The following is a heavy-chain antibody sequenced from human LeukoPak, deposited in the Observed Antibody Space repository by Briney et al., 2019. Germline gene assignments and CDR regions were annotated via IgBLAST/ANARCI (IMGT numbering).Heavy chain of an antibody. CDR1: GFTFSSYG. Sequence: GRSLRLSCAASGFTFSSYGMHWVRQAPGEGLEWVAVIWYDGSNKYYADSVKGRFTISRDNSKNTLYLQMNSLRAEETAVYYCAKDVPDCSGGSCYYNYYFDYWGQGTLVTVSS. D-gene: IGHD2-15*01. CDR2: IWYDGSNK. CDR3: AKDVPDCSGGSCYYNYYFDY. V-gene: IGHV3-33*06. J-gene: IGHJ4*02.